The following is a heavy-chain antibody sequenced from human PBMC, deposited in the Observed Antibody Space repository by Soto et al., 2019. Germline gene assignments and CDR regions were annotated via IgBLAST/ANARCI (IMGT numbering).Heavy chain of an antibody. CDR2: ISWNSGSI. Sequence: EVQLVESGGGLVQPGRSLRLSCAASGFTFDDYAMHWVRQAPGKGLEWVSGISWNSGSIGYADSVKGRFTISRDNAKNSLYLQMNSLRAEDTALYYCAKGTDSSGWYYFDYWGQGTLVTVSS. D-gene: IGHD6-19*01. V-gene: IGHV3-9*01. CDR3: AKGTDSSGWYYFDY. CDR1: GFTFDDYA. J-gene: IGHJ4*02.